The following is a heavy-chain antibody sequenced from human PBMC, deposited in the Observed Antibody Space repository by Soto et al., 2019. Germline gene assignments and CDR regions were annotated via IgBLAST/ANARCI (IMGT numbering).Heavy chain of an antibody. V-gene: IGHV4-4*02. CDR3: ASLLSTGSGGYSYDY. J-gene: IGHJ4*02. Sequence: GTLSRTCAVSGGSISSSNWWSWVRQPPGKGLEWIGEIYHSGSTNYNPSLKSRVTISVDKSKNQFSLKLSSVTAADTAVYYCASLLSTGSGGYSYDYWGQVTLVTGSS. CDR1: GGSISSSNW. CDR2: IYHSGST. D-gene: IGHD3-22*01.